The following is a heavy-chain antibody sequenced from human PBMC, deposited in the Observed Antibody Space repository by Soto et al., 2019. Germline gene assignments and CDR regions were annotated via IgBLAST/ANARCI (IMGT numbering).Heavy chain of an antibody. D-gene: IGHD7-27*01. J-gene: IGHJ6*02. CDR2: IIPIFGTA. CDR3: ASRALTGDYYYYYGMDV. Sequence: GASVKVSCKASGGTFSSYAISWVRQAPGQGLEWMGGIIPIFGTANYAQKFQGRVTITADESTSTAYMELSSLRSEDTAVYYCASRALTGDYYYYYGMDVWGQGTTVTVSS. V-gene: IGHV1-69*13. CDR1: GGTFSSYA.